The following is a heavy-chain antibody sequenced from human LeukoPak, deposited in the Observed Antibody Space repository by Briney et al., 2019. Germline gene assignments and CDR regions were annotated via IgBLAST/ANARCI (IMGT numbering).Heavy chain of an antibody. V-gene: IGHV3-23*01. Sequence: PGGSLRLSCAASGFTFSSYAMSWVRQAPGKGLEWVSAISGSGGSTYYADPVKGRFTISRDNSKNTLYLQMNSLRAEDTAVYYCAKDSSWSSWYSRVDYWGQGTLVTVSS. CDR2: ISGSGGST. CDR3: AKDSSWSSWYSRVDY. D-gene: IGHD6-13*01. J-gene: IGHJ4*02. CDR1: GFTFSSYA.